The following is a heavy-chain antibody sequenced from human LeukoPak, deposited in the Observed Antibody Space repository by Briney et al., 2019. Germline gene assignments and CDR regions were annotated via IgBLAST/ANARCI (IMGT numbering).Heavy chain of an antibody. V-gene: IGHV1-18*01. CDR2: ISAYNGNT. CDR1: GGTFSSYA. CDR3: ARDPGCYTACLPLNYYYYGMDV. Sequence: GASVKVSCKASGGTFSSYAISWVRQAPGQGLEWMGWISAYNGNTNYAQKLQGRVTMTTDTSTSTAYMELRSLRSDDTAVYYCARDPGCYTACLPLNYYYYGMDVWGQGTTVTVSS. D-gene: IGHD2-2*02. J-gene: IGHJ6*02.